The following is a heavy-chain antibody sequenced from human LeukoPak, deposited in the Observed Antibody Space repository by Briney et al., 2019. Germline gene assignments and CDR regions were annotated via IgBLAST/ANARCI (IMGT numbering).Heavy chain of an antibody. CDR2: ISSSSSYI. Sequence: GGSLRLSCAASGFTFSSYSMNWVRQAPGKGLEWVSSISSSSSYIYYADSVKGRFTISRDNAKNSLYLQMNSLRAEDTAVHYCARLDYDSSGYYLFDYWGQGTLVTVSS. CDR3: ARLDYDSSGYYLFDY. D-gene: IGHD3-22*01. V-gene: IGHV3-21*01. J-gene: IGHJ4*02. CDR1: GFTFSSYS.